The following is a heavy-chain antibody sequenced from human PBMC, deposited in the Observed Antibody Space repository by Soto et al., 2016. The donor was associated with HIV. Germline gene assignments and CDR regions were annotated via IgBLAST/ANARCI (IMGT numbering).Heavy chain of an antibody. J-gene: IGHJ4*02. V-gene: IGHV3-21*01. D-gene: IGHD3-9*01. CDR1: GFTFSNYN. CDR2: ISSSSSYI. CDR3: ARGDYDVLIPQGGVDY. Sequence: EVQLVESGGGLVKPGGSLRLSCAASGFTFSNYNMNWVRQAPGKGLEWVSSISSSSSYIYYADSVKGRFTISRDNAKNSLYLQMNSLRAEDTAVYYCARGDYDVLIPQGGVDYWGQGTLVTVSS.